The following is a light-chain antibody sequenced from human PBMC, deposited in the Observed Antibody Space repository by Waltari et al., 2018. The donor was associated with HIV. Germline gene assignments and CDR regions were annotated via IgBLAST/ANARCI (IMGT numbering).Light chain of an antibody. J-gene: IGLJ2*01. CDR1: SSDFGSYNL. CDR2: EVS. CDR3: CSYAGSGGPVV. Sequence: QSALTQPASVSGSPAQSITISCPGTSSDFGSYNLVYWYQQHPGKAPTLMIYEVSKRPSGVSDRFSGSKSGNTASLTISGLQAEDEADYHCCSYAGSGGPVVFGGGTKLTVL. V-gene: IGLV2-23*02.